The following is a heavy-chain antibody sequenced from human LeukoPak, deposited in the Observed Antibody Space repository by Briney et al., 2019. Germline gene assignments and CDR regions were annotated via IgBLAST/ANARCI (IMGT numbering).Heavy chain of an antibody. CDR3: AKEGLRFLEW. Sequence: ASVKVSCKASGGTFSSYAISWVRQAPGQGLEWMGRIIPIFGTANYAQKFQGRVTITTDESTSTAYMELSSLRSEDTAVYYCAKEGLRFLEWWGQGTLVTVSS. D-gene: IGHD3-3*01. J-gene: IGHJ4*02. CDR2: IIPIFGTA. CDR1: GGTFSSYA. V-gene: IGHV1-69*05.